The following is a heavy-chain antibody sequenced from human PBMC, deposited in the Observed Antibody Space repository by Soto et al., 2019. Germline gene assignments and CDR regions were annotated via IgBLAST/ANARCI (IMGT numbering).Heavy chain of an antibody. CDR2: IIPIFGTT. CDR3: ERDRTDSGYYPNWLDP. Sequence: QVHLMQSGAEVKKPGSSVKVSCKASGGTFGSDAITWVRQAPGQGLEWVGRIIPIFGTTNYAQNLQGRVTISEDKSTLTSYMELHSLTSDDTALYYCERDRTDSGYYPNWLDPWGQGTQVTVSS. J-gene: IGHJ5*02. V-gene: IGHV1-69*06. CDR1: GGTFGSDA. D-gene: IGHD3-22*01.